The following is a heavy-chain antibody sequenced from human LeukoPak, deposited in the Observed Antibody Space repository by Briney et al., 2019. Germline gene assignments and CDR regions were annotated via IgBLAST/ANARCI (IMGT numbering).Heavy chain of an antibody. CDR1: GDSFSYFY. CDR3: ARDRPQFRGWFDP. Sequence: SETLSLTCTVSGDSFSYFYWSWIRQPPGKGLEWIGEINHSGSTNYNPSLKSRVTISVDTSKNQFSLKLSSVTAADTAVYYCARDRPQFRGWFDPWGQGTLVTVSS. V-gene: IGHV4-34*01. J-gene: IGHJ5*02. CDR2: INHSGST.